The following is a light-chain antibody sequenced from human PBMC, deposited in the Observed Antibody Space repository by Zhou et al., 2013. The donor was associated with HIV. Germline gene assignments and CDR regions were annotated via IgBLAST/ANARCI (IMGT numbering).Light chain of an antibody. CDR3: QQYVDWRGLT. Sequence: EIAIWQSPGTLSLSPGERATVSCRASQTVSSNLAWYQQKPGQAPRLLIYGATTRATGIPERFSGSGSGTEFTLTISSLQTEDFAIYYCQQYVDWRGLTFGGGTTVEI. CDR2: GAT. V-gene: IGKV3-15*01. CDR1: QTVSSN. J-gene: IGKJ4*01.